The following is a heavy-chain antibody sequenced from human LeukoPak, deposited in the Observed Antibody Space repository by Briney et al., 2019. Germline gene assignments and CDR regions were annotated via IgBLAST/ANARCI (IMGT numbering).Heavy chain of an antibody. J-gene: IGHJ6*03. CDR1: GGTFSSYA. V-gene: IGHV1-69*05. CDR3: ARGYCSSTSCYYYYMDV. CDR2: IIPIFGTA. Sequence: GASVTVSCKASGGTFSSYAISWVRQAPGQGLEWMGGIIPIFGTANYAQKFQGGVTITTDESTSTAYMELSSLRSEDTAVYYCARGYCSSTSCYYYYMDVWGKGTTVTVSS. D-gene: IGHD2-2*01.